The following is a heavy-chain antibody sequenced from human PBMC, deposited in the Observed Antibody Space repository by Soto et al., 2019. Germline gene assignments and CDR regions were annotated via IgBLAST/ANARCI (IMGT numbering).Heavy chain of an antibody. Sequence: SETLSLTCTVSGGSISSSGYCWGWIRQPPGKGLEWMGSIYYRGTTYYNPSLKSRGTISVDTSKNQFSLKLSSVTAADTAVYYCARKDHSGFYINRFDPWGQGTLVTVSS. CDR2: IYYRGTT. CDR3: ARKDHSGFYINRFDP. D-gene: IGHD3-3*01. CDR1: GGSISSSGYC. J-gene: IGHJ5*02. V-gene: IGHV4-39*01.